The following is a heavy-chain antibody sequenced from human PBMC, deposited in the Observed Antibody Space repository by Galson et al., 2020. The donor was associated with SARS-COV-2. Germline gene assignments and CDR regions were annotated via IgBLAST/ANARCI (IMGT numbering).Heavy chain of an antibody. J-gene: IGHJ3*02. V-gene: IGHV1-69*02. D-gene: IGHD3-22*01. CDR3: SIAKGDYYDGSEYYSLDYAFNI. Sequence: SVQVSCKASGGPFSNYTISCVRHAPGQGLQWMGRVIPLLGIANYAQKFQASVTITADKSTNTGYMELSSLRSEDTAVYYCSIAKGDYYDGSEYYSLDYAFNIWGQGTMVTVSS. CDR1: GGPFSNYT. CDR2: VIPLLGIA.